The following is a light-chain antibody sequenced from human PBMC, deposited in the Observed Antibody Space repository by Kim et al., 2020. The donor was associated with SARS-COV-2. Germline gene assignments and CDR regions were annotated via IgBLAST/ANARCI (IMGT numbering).Light chain of an antibody. J-gene: IGKJ4*01. CDR1: QDINSK. V-gene: IGKV1-17*03. CDR2: DTS. CDR3: LQQVTHPLS. Sequence: DIQMTQSPSAMSASVGDRVTITCRASQDINSKLAWFQEKPGKVPKRLIYDTSTLHSGVPSRFSGSGSGTEFTLTISSLQPEDSATYYCLQQVTHPLSFGGGTKVDIK.